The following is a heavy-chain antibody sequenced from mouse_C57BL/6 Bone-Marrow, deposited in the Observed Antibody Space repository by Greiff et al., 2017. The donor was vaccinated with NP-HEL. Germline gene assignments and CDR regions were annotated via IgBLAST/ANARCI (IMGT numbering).Heavy chain of an antibody. D-gene: IGHD3-1*01. Sequence: EVQRVESGGGLVRPGGSLKLSCAASGFTFSDYGMAWVRQAPRNGPEWVAFISNLAYSIYYAYTVTGRFTISRENAKNTVYLEMSSLRSEDTAMYYCARGLLWYFDVWGTGTTVTVSS. CDR3: ARGLLWYFDV. V-gene: IGHV5-15*01. CDR2: ISNLAYSI. CDR1: GFTFSDYG. J-gene: IGHJ1*03.